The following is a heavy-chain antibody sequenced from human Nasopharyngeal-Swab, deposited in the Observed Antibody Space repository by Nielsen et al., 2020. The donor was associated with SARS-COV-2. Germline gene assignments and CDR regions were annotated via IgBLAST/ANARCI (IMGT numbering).Heavy chain of an antibody. V-gene: IGHV5-51*01. CDR2: IYPGDSDT. CDR3: AVTGYSSSWFFDY. J-gene: IGHJ4*02. Sequence: VRQMPGKGLEWMGIIYPGDSDTRCSPSFQGQVTISADKSISTAYLQWSSLKASDTAMYYCAVTGYSSSWFFDYWGQGTLVTVSS. D-gene: IGHD6-13*01.